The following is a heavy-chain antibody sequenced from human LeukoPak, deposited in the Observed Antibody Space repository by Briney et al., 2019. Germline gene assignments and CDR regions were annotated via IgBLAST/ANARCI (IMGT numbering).Heavy chain of an antibody. CDR1: GFTFSSYW. CDR3: AKSHTGSHAFDI. Sequence: GGSLRLSCAASGFTFSSYWMSWVRQAPGKGLEWVANIKQDGSEKHYVDSVKGRFTISRDNSKNTLYLQMNSLRAEDTAVYYCAKSHTGSHAFDIWGQGTMVTVSS. J-gene: IGHJ3*02. CDR2: IKQDGSEK. V-gene: IGHV3-7*03. D-gene: IGHD4-17*01.